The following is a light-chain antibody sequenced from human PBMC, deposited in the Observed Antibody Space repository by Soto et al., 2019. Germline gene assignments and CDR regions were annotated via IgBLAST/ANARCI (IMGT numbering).Light chain of an antibody. CDR3: SSDGGNNNLL. CDR2: EVN. J-gene: IGLJ2*01. Sequence: QPVLTQPPSASGSPGQSVTISCTGTSSDVGRYNHVSWYQQHPGKAPKLIIYEVNKRPSGVPDHFSGSKSGNTASLTVSGLQAEDEADYYCSSDGGNNNLLFGGGTKLTVL. V-gene: IGLV2-8*01. CDR1: SSDVGRYNH.